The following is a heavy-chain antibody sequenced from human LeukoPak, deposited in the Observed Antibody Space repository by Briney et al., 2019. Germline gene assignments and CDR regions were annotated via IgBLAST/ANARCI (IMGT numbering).Heavy chain of an antibody. CDR1: GGSISSSSYY. D-gene: IGHD6-6*01. CDR2: IYYSGRT. V-gene: IGHV4-39*01. CDR3: ARPKGSSSTWFDH. J-gene: IGHJ5*02. Sequence: SETLSLTCTVSGGSISSSSYYWGWIRQPPGKGLEWIGSIYYSGRTYYNPSLKSRVTISVDTSKNQFSLKLSSVTAADTAVYYCARPKGSSSTWFDHWGQGTLVTVSS.